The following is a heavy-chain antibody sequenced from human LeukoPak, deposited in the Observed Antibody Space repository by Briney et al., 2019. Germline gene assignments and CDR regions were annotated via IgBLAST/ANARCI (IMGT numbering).Heavy chain of an antibody. D-gene: IGHD2-15*01. J-gene: IGHJ4*02. CDR3: ARSRYCSGGSCYLFDS. Sequence: GGSLRLSCAASGFTFSTYWMTWVRQAPGKGLEWVSSINRNSNFIYYADSVKGRFTISRDNAKNSLYLQMDSLRVEDTAVYYCARSRYCSGGSCYLFDSWGQGILVTVSS. CDR2: INRNSNFI. CDR1: GFTFSTYW. V-gene: IGHV3-21*01.